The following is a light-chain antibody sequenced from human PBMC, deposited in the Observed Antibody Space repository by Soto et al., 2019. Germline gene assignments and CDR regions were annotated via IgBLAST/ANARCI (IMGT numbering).Light chain of an antibody. CDR3: QHYNNWPPWT. V-gene: IGKV3-15*01. Sequence: EIVMTQSPATLSVSPGERATFSCRASQSVSRNLAWYQQKPGQAPRLLIYGASIRATGIPARFSGSGSGTEFTLTISSLQSEDFAVYYCQHYNNWPPWTFGQGTKV. J-gene: IGKJ1*01. CDR1: QSVSRN. CDR2: GAS.